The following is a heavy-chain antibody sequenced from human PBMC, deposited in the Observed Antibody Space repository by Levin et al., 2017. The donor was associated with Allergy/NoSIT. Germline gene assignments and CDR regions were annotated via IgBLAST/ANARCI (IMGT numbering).Heavy chain of an antibody. CDR1: GFTFSFFA. Sequence: GGSLRLSCVSSGFTFSFFAMAWVRQAPGKGLEWVSGISPSGGSTFYADSVKGRFTISRDNEKNTLYLEMNTLRVEDTAKYYCAKGGGRYYYDAVDSWGQGTVVTVSS. J-gene: IGHJ4*02. CDR2: ISPSGGST. D-gene: IGHD3-22*01. CDR3: AKGGGRYYYDAVDS. V-gene: IGHV3-23*01.